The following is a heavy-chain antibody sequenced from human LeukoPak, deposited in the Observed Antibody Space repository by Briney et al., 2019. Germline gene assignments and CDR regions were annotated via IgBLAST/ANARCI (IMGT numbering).Heavy chain of an antibody. Sequence: GGSLRLSCAASGFTVSSNYMSWVRQAPGKGLEWVSVIYSGGSTYYADPVKGRFTISRDNSKNTLYLQMNSLRAEDTAVYYCARAKFSSNWYYFDYWGQGTLVTVSS. CDR3: ARAKFSSNWYYFDY. D-gene: IGHD6-13*01. V-gene: IGHV3-53*01. J-gene: IGHJ4*02. CDR2: IYSGGST. CDR1: GFTVSSNY.